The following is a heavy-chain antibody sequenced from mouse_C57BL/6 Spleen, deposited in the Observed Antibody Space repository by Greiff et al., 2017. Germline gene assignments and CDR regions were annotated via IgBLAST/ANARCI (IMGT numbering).Heavy chain of an antibody. CDR3: VGPYYYGSSPYYYAMDY. CDR2: IRSKSNNYAT. Sequence: EVQLVESGGGLVQPKGSLKLSCAASGFSFNTYAMNWVRQAPGKGLEWVARIRSKSNNYATYYADSVKDRFTISRDDSESMLYLQMNNLKTEDTAMYYCVGPYYYGSSPYYYAMDYWGQGTSVTVSS. V-gene: IGHV10-1*01. CDR1: GFSFNTYA. D-gene: IGHD1-1*01. J-gene: IGHJ4*01.